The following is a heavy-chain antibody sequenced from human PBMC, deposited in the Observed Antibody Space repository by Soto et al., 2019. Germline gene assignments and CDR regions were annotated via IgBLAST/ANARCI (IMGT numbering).Heavy chain of an antibody. Sequence: PSETLSLTCDVSGDTISNGGYYWSWIRQHPGKGLEWIGYIYYSGSTYYNPSLKSRVTISVDTSKNQFSLKLTSVTAADTAVYYCARAPLYPEYWGQGTLVTLSS. J-gene: IGHJ4*02. D-gene: IGHD2-2*02. V-gene: IGHV4-31*11. CDR3: ARAPLYPEY. CDR2: IYYSGST. CDR1: GDTISNGGYY.